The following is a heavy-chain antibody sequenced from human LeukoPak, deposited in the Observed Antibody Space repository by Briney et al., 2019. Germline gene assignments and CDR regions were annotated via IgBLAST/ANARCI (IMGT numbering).Heavy chain of an antibody. CDR2: ISGYNGDT. CDR1: GYTFTSYG. V-gene: IGHV1-18*01. J-gene: IGHJ4*02. Sequence: ASVKVSCKASGYTFTSYGRSWVRQAPGQGLEWVGWISGYNGDTDYAQRLQGRVSMTTDTSTSTAYMELRSLTSADTAVYYCARDGIGSDFIRYFDDWGQGTLVTVSS. CDR3: ARDGIGSDFIRYFDD. D-gene: IGHD2-21*02.